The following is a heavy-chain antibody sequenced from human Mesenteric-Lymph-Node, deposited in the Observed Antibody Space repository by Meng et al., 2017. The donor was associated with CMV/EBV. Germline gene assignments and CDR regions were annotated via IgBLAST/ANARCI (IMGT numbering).Heavy chain of an antibody. CDR2: ISSSDTTI. CDR3: ARLGYCSSSICPWYFDL. CDR1: GFTFSDYY. Sequence: GFTFSDYYMGWIRQAPGKGLGWVSFISSSDTTIYYADSVEGRFTISRDNAQNSLFLQMNSLGAEDTAVYYCARLGYCSSSICPWYFDLWGRGTLVTVSS. V-gene: IGHV3-11*01. D-gene: IGHD2-2*01. J-gene: IGHJ2*01.